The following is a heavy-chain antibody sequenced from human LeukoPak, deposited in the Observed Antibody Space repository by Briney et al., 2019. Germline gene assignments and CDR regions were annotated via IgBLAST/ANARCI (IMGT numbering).Heavy chain of an antibody. Sequence: ASVKVSCKASGYTFSSYGIRWVRQAPGQGLEWMGWISAYNGNTEYAQKFQGRVIMTTDTFTSTAYMELRSLRSDDTAVYYCAGDQYDSVWGSHRPYFYYWGQGTLVTVSS. J-gene: IGHJ4*02. CDR2: ISAYNGNT. CDR3: AGDQYDSVWGSHRPYFYY. D-gene: IGHD3-16*02. V-gene: IGHV1-18*01. CDR1: GYTFSSYG.